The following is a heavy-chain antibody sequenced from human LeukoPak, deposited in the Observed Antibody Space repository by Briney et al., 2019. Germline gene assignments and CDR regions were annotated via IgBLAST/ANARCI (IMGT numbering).Heavy chain of an antibody. CDR3: ARTTTLADSLYYFDY. V-gene: IGHV4-59*08. CDR1: GGSISSYY. CDR2: IYYSGST. J-gene: IGHJ4*02. D-gene: IGHD1-1*01. Sequence: SETLSLTCTVSGGSISSYYWSWIRQPPGRGLEWFGYIYYSGSTNYNPSLKSRVTISVDTSKNQFSLKLSSVTAADTAVYYCARTTTLADSLYYFDYWGQGTLVTVSS.